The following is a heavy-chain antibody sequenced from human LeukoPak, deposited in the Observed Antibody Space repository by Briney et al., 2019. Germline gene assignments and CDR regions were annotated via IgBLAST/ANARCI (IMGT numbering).Heavy chain of an antibody. Sequence: PGGSLRLSCAASGFTFSSYAMSWVRQAPGKGLEWVSAISGSGGSTYYADSVKGRFTISRDNSKNTLYLQMNSLRAGDTAVYYCAKVRGYSYGYYYWGQGTLVTVSS. CDR1: GFTFSSYA. V-gene: IGHV3-23*01. CDR2: ISGSGGST. J-gene: IGHJ4*02. CDR3: AKVRGYSYGYYY. D-gene: IGHD5-18*01.